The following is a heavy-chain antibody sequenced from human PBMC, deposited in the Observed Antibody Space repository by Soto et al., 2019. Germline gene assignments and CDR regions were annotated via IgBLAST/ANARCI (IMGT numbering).Heavy chain of an antibody. D-gene: IGHD3-10*01. V-gene: IGHV1-69*01. Sequence: QVQLVQSGAEEKTPGSSVKVSCKASGGTLSDYAISWVRQAPGQGLEWMGGIMPTVDSANYAQNFQGRLTISADESTSTANLELSSLRSDDTAVYYCAVAAVREIMAQESSGMAVWGQGTTVIVSS. J-gene: IGHJ6*02. CDR2: IMPTVDSA. CDR3: AVAAVREIMAQESSGMAV. CDR1: GGTLSDYA.